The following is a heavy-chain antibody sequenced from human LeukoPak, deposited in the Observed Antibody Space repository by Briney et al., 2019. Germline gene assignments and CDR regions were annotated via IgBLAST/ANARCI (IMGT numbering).Heavy chain of an antibody. CDR1: GFTFSSYS. J-gene: IGHJ4*02. V-gene: IGHV3-21*01. Sequence: GGSLRLSCAASGFTFSSYSMNWVRQAPGKGLEWVSSISSSSSYIYYADSVKGRFTISRDNAKNSLYLQMNSLRAEDTAVYYCARDPKYYYGSGIDYWGQGTLVTVSS. CDR2: ISSSSSYI. CDR3: ARDPKYYYGSGIDY. D-gene: IGHD3-10*01.